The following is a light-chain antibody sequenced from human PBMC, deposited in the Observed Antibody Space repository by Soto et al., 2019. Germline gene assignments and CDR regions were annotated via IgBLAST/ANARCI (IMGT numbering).Light chain of an antibody. CDR1: QDISNY. CDR3: QKYDNPLIT. V-gene: IGKV1-33*01. J-gene: IGKJ5*01. CDR2: DAS. Sequence: DIQMTQCPSSLCASVGCRCTINCQASQDISNYLNWYQQKPGKAPKLLIYDASNLETGVTSRFSGSGSGTDFTFTISSLQPEDIATYYCQKYDNPLITCGQGKRLEI.